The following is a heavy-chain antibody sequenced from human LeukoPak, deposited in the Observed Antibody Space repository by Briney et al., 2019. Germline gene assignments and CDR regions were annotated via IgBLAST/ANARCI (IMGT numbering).Heavy chain of an antibody. CDR3: EGSATGLPEY. CDR1: VFTFSRYW. CDR2: IDSDGTNR. Sequence: GGSLRLSCAASVFTFSRYWMHWVRQAPGKGLVWVSRIDSDGTNRDYADSVKGRFTISRDNAKNTVYLQMNSLRDEDTAVYYCEGSATGLPEYWGQGSLVTVSS. V-gene: IGHV3-74*01. J-gene: IGHJ4*02. D-gene: IGHD3-9*01.